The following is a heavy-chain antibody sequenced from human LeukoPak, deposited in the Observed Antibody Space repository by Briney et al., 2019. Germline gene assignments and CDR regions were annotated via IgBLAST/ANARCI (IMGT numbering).Heavy chain of an antibody. CDR1: GFTFSSYS. J-gene: IGHJ4*02. CDR3: ASLYSSGWWGGYFDY. V-gene: IGHV3-21*01. Sequence: GGSLRLSCAASGFTFSSYSMNWVRQAPGKGLEWVSSISSSSSYIYYADSVKGRFTISRDNAKNSLYLQMNSLRAEDTAVYYCASLYSSGWWGGYFDYWGQGTLVTVSS. CDR2: ISSSSSYI. D-gene: IGHD6-19*01.